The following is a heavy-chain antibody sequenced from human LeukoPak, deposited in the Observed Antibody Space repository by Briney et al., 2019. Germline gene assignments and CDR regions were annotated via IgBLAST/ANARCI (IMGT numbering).Heavy chain of an antibody. Sequence: GGSLRLSCAASGFTFSRYWMHWVRQAPGKGLVWVSLINSDGSSTNYADSVKGRFTISRDNAKNTVYLQMNSLRAEDTAVYYCARTNSGGVDSWGQGTLVTVSS. J-gene: IGHJ5*01. CDR2: INSDGSST. V-gene: IGHV3-74*01. D-gene: IGHD2-21*01. CDR3: ARTNSGGVDS. CDR1: GFTFSRYW.